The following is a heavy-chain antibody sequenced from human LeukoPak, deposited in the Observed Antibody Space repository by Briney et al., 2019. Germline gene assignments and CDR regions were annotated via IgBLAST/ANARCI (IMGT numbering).Heavy chain of an antibody. J-gene: IGHJ1*01. CDR3: ARDAYDYVSES. CDR2: LNQVGSDK. CDR1: GFHFSSFW. Sequence: GGSLRLSCAASGFHFSSFWLTWVRQTPGKGLEGVANLNQVGSDKKYGDSVKGRFTISRDNAKNSLFLQMNNLRGEDTGLYDCARDAYDYVSESGGQGTLVTVSS. V-gene: IGHV3-7*01. D-gene: IGHD3-10*02.